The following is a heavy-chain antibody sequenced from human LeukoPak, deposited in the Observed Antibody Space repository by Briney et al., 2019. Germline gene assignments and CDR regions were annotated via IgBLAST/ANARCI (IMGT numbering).Heavy chain of an antibody. CDR2: IYYSGST. CDR3: ARDRVERWLQAVWYFDL. V-gene: IGHV4-61*01. CDR1: GDSINSASNS. J-gene: IGHJ2*01. D-gene: IGHD5-24*01. Sequence: PSETLSLTCAVSGDSINSASNSWSWIRQPPGKGLEWIGYIYYSGSTNYNPSLKSRVTISVDTSKNQFSLKLSSVTAADTAVYYCARDRVERWLQAVWYFDLWGRGTLVTVSS.